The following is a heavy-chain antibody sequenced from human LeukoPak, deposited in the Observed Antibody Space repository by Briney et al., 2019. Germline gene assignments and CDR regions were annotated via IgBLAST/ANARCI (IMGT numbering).Heavy chain of an antibody. Sequence: GRSLRLSCAASGFTFDDYAMHWVRQAPGKGLEWVSGISWNSGSIGYADSVKGRFTISRDNAKNSLYLQMNSLRAEDTAVYYCARESLDGSGSHWGQGTLVTVSS. CDR1: GFTFDDYA. CDR3: ARESLDGSGSH. V-gene: IGHV3-9*01. D-gene: IGHD3-10*01. J-gene: IGHJ4*02. CDR2: ISWNSGSI.